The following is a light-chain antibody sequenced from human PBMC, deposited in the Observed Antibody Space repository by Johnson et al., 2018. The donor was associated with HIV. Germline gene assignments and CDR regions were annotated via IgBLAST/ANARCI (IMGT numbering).Light chain of an antibody. J-gene: IGLJ1*01. CDR3: GTWDSSLSAGNV. V-gene: IGLV1-51*01. CDR1: SSNIGNSY. CDR2: DNN. Sequence: QSVLTQPPSVSAAPGQKVTISCSGSSSNIGNSYVSWYQQLPGTAPKLLIYDNNKRPSGIPDRFSGSKSGTSATLGITGLQTGDEADYYCGTWDSSLSAGNVFGTGTKVTVL.